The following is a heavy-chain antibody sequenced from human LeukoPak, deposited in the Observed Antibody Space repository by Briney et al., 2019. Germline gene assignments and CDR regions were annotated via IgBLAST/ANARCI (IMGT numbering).Heavy chain of an antibody. CDR3: ARDRYGRFDY. Sequence: SETLSLTCTVSGDSIFSTTYYWGWIRQPPGKGLEWIGSIFHSGSTYYNPSLRSRVTISVDTSKNQFSLKLSSVTAADTAVYYCARDRYGRFDYWGQGTLVTVSS. V-gene: IGHV4-39*02. CDR1: GDSIFSTTYY. J-gene: IGHJ4*02. D-gene: IGHD5-18*01. CDR2: IFHSGST.